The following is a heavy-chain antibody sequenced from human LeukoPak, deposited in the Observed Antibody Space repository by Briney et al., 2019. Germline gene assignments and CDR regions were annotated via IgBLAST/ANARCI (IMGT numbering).Heavy chain of an antibody. V-gene: IGHV1-46*01. CDR3: ARDWYYYDSSGYGAFDI. CDR2: INPSGGST. CDR1: GGTFSSYA. J-gene: IGHJ3*02. D-gene: IGHD3-22*01. Sequence: GSSVKVSCKASGGTFSSYAISWVRQAPGQGLEWMGIINPSGGSTSYAQKFQGRVTMTRDTSTSTVYMELSSLRSEDTAVYYCARDWYYYDSSGYGAFDIWGQGTMVTVSS.